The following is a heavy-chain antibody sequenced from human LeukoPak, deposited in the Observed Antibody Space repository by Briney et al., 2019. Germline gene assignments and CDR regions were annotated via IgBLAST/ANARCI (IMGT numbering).Heavy chain of an antibody. V-gene: IGHV3-9*01. Sequence: GGSLRLSCAASGFTFDDYAMHWVRQAPGKGLEWVSGISWNSGSIGYADSVKGRFTISRDNAKNSLYLQMNSLRAEDTAVYYCARDGITIALGGQGTLVTVSS. D-gene: IGHD3-3*01. CDR3: ARDGITIAL. CDR1: GFTFDDYA. J-gene: IGHJ4*02. CDR2: ISWNSGSI.